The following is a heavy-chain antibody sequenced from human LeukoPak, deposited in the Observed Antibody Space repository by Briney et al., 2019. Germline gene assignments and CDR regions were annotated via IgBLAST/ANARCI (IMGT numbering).Heavy chain of an antibody. Sequence: GGSLRLSCAASGFTFSSYALSWVRQAPGKGLEWVSAIRGSGGNTYYADSVRDRFTISRVNSKNTLYLQMNSLRAEDTAVYYCARRTYSSGWYGDYWGQGTLVTVSS. D-gene: IGHD6-19*01. CDR2: IRGSGGNT. CDR3: ARRTYSSGWYGDY. J-gene: IGHJ4*02. CDR1: GFTFSSYA. V-gene: IGHV3-23*01.